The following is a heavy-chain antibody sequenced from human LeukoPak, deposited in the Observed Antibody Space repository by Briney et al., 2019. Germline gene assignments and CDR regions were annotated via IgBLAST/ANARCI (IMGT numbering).Heavy chain of an antibody. D-gene: IGHD6-19*01. V-gene: IGHV3-30*02. CDR2: IRYDGSNK. CDR3: AKAFSSGWFFDY. Sequence: QPGGSLRLSCAASGFTFSSYEMNWVRQAPGKGLEWVAFIRYDGSNKYYADSVKGRFTISRDNSKNTLYLQMNSLRAEDTAVYYCAKAFSSGWFFDYWGQGTLVTVSS. CDR1: GFTFSSYE. J-gene: IGHJ4*02.